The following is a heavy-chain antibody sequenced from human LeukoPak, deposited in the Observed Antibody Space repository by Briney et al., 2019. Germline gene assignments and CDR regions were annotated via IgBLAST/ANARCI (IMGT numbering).Heavy chain of an antibody. Sequence: KPGRSLRLSCAASGFTFSSYSMNWVRQAPGKGLEWVSSISSSSSYIYYADSVKGRFTISRDNAKNSLYLQMNSLRAEDTAVYYCARDRGISGWPFDYWGQGTLVTVSS. V-gene: IGHV3-21*01. CDR1: GFTFSSYS. CDR2: ISSSSSYI. J-gene: IGHJ4*02. D-gene: IGHD6-19*01. CDR3: ARDRGISGWPFDY.